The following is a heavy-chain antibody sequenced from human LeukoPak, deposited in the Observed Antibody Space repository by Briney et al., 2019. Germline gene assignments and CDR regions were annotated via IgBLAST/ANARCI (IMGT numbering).Heavy chain of an antibody. CDR3: ARAIIAAATMRFDP. D-gene: IGHD6-13*01. Sequence: ASVKVSCKASGYTFTSYGISWVRQAPGQGLEWMGWISAYNGNTNYAQKLQGRVTMTTDTSTSTAYMELRSLRSDDTAVYCCARAIIAAATMRFDPWGQGTLVTVSS. CDR2: ISAYNGNT. CDR1: GYTFTSYG. J-gene: IGHJ5*02. V-gene: IGHV1-18*01.